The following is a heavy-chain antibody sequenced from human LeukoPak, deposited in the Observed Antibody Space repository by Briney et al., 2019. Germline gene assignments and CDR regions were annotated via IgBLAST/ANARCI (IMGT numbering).Heavy chain of an antibody. Sequence: SETLSLTCTVSGGSISSYYWSWIRQPPGKGLEWIGYINYSGSTNYNPSLKSRVTISVDTSKNQFSLKLSSVTAADTAVYYCARGDQHLVYFDYWGQGTLVTVSS. J-gene: IGHJ4*02. CDR1: GGSISSYY. V-gene: IGHV4-59*08. CDR2: INYSGST. CDR3: ARGDQHLVYFDY. D-gene: IGHD6-13*01.